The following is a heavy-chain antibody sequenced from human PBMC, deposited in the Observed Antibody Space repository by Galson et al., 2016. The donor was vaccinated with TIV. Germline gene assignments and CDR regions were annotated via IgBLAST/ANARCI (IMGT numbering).Heavy chain of an antibody. CDR1: GFTFGDYA. V-gene: IGHV3-49*03. J-gene: IGHJ5*02. CDR2: IRRGAHGGTA. CDR3: SRGSFEP. Sequence: SLRLSCAGSGFTFGDYAMTWLRQAPGKGLEWVGFIRRGAHGGTAEYAASAKGRLTISRDDSKSVAYLEMNSLKKEDTAVYYCSRGSFEPWGRGTLVIVSS. D-gene: IGHD3-3*02.